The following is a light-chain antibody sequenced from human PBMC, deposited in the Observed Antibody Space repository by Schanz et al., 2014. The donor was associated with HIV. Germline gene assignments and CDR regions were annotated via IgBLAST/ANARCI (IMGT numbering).Light chain of an antibody. Sequence: DIQMTQSPSSLSASVGDRVTITCRASQDISSYLAWYQQKPGKAPKLLIYAASTLQSGVPSRFSGSGSGTEFTLTISSLQPEDFATYYCLQHNSYPYTFGQGTKLEMK. CDR2: AAS. J-gene: IGKJ2*01. CDR1: QDISSY. CDR3: LQHNSYPYT. V-gene: IGKV1-9*01.